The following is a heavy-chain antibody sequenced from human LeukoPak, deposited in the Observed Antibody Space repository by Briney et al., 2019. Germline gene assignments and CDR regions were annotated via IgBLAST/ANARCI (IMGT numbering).Heavy chain of an antibody. J-gene: IGHJ4*02. Sequence: GASVKVSCKASGGTFSSYAISWVRQAPGQRLEWMGWINAGNGNTKYSQKFQGRVTITRDTSASTAYMELSSLRSEDTAVYYCARGRNGAFDYWGQGTLVTVSS. V-gene: IGHV1-3*01. CDR2: INAGNGNT. D-gene: IGHD1-14*01. CDR3: ARGRNGAFDY. CDR1: GGTFSSYA.